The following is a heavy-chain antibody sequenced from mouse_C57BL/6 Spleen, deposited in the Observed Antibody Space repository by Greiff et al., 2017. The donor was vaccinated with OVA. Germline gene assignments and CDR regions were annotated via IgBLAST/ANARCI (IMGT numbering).Heavy chain of an antibody. Sequence: SGPELVKPGASVKISCKASGYSFTGYYMNWVKQSPEKSLEWIGEINPSTGGTTYNQKFKAKATLTVDKSSSTAYMQLKSLTSEDSAVYYCARRDAMDYWGQGTSVTVSS. V-gene: IGHV1-42*01. J-gene: IGHJ4*01. CDR2: INPSTGGT. CDR3: ARRDAMDY. CDR1: GYSFTGYY.